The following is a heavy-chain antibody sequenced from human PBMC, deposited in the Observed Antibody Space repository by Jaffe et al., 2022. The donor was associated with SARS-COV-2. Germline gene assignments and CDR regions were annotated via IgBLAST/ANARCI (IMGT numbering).Heavy chain of an antibody. CDR1: GYTFTSYG. CDR3: ARGGGCSSTSCYSGLYYYYYMDV. Sequence: QVQLVQSGGEVKEPGASVKVSCKASGYTFTSYGINWVRQAPGQGLEWMGWISVYNGNTNYAQNFQGRVTMTTDTSTRTAYMELRSLRSDDTAVYYCARGGGCSSTSCYSGLYYYYYMDVWGKGTTVTVSS. CDR2: ISVYNGNT. D-gene: IGHD2-2*01. J-gene: IGHJ6*03. V-gene: IGHV1-18*01.